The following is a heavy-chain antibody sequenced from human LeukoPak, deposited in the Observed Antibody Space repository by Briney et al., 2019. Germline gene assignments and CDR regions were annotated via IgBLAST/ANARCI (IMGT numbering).Heavy chain of an antibody. J-gene: IGHJ4*02. Sequence: SETLSLTCAVYGGSFSGYYWSWIRQPPGKGLEWIGEIDHSGSTNYNPSLKSRVTISVDTSKNQFSLKLSSVTAADTAVYYCARGLGELPLGYWGQGTLVTVSS. CDR3: ARGLGELPLGY. V-gene: IGHV4-34*01. CDR1: GGSFSGYY. D-gene: IGHD1-26*01. CDR2: IDHSGST.